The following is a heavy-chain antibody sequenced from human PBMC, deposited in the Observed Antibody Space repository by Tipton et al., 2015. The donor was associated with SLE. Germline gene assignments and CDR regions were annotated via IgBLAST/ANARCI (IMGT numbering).Heavy chain of an antibody. CDR3: ATERGSGWFDP. Sequence: SLRLSCEASGFFFSDYYMSWIRQAPGKGLEWVSYISRGGNSIYYADSVRGRFTTSRDNAKKSLYLQMNSLRAEDTAVYHCATERGSGWFDPWGQGTLVTVSS. CDR2: ISRGGNSI. CDR1: GFFFSDYY. D-gene: IGHD3-10*01. V-gene: IGHV3-11*04. J-gene: IGHJ5*02.